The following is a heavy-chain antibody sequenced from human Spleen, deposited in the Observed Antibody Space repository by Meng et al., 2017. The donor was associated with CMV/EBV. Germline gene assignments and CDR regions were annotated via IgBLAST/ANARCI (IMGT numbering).Heavy chain of an antibody. J-gene: IGHJ2*01. CDR1: GGSFSGYY. CDR3: ARRGYDDWYFDL. Sequence: SETLSLTCAVYGGSFSGYYLRWIRQPPGKGMEWIGKNLHSGSTNYNSSLKSRVTISVDISKHQFSLTLNSVTAADTAVFYCARRGYDDWYFDLWGRGTLVTVSS. CDR2: NLHSGST. V-gene: IGHV4-34*12. D-gene: IGHD3-3*01.